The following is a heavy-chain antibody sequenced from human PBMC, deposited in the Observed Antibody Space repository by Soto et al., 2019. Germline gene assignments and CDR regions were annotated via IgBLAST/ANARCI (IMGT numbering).Heavy chain of an antibody. Sequence: SETLSLTCTVSGGSISRYYWTWIRQPPGKRLEWIGYIFYDGSTNYTPSLRSRVSISVDTSKNQFSLELNSVTSADTAVYYCARVMSGYAYGYYDFWGQGALVTVSS. CDR3: ARVMSGYAYGYYDF. CDR1: GGSISRYY. D-gene: IGHD3-16*01. V-gene: IGHV4-59*01. CDR2: IFYDGST. J-gene: IGHJ4*02.